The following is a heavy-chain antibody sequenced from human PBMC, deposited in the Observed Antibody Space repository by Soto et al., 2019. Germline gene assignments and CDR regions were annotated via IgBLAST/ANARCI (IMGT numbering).Heavy chain of an antibody. J-gene: IGHJ1*01. D-gene: IGHD6-13*01. CDR1: GYTFTSYA. Sequence: QVQLVQSGAEVKKPGASVKVSCKASGYTFTSYAMHWVRQAPGQRLEWMGWINAGNGNTKYSQKFQGRVTITRDTSASTAYMELSSLRSEDTAVYYCARYSPEEQQLGEYFQHWGQGTLVTVSS. CDR2: INAGNGNT. CDR3: ARYSPEEQQLGEYFQH. V-gene: IGHV1-3*01.